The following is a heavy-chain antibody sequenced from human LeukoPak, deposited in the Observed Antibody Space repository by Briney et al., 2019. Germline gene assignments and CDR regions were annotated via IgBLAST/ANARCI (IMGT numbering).Heavy chain of an antibody. CDR2: INPKTGGT. V-gene: IGHV1-2*02. J-gene: IGHJ4*02. CDR1: GFTFTSSA. Sequence: ASVKVSCKASGFTFTSSAVHWVRQAPGQGLEWMGWINPKTGGTNYAQKFQGRVTMTRDTSISTIRTAYMELSRLRSDDTAVYYCARVSGLGYFDYWGQGTLVTVSS. CDR3: ARVSGLGYFDY. D-gene: IGHD2/OR15-2a*01.